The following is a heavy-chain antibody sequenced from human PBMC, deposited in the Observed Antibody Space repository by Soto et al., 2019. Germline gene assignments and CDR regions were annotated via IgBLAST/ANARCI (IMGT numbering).Heavy chain of an antibody. CDR2: INSEGTNT. V-gene: IGHV3-74*01. CDR1: GFTFSSHW. CDR3: ARGGSGTYLLDY. Sequence: PGGSLRLSCAASGFTFSSHWLHWVRQAPGEGLVWISRINSEGTNTNYADSVRGQFTISRDNAKNTVYLQVNSLRVEDTAVYYCARGGSGTYLLDYWGQGTLVTVSS. J-gene: IGHJ4*02. D-gene: IGHD3-10*01.